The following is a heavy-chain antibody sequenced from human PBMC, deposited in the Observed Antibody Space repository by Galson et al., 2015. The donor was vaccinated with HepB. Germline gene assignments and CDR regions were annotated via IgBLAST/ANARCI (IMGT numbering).Heavy chain of an antibody. Sequence: SVKVSCKASGYTFTSYYMHWVRQAPGQGLEWMGILNPSGGSTIYAQKFQGRVTMTRDTSTSTVYMELSSLRSEDTAVYYCARGPYGSGTAYYGMDVWGQGTTVTVSS. D-gene: IGHD3-10*01. CDR1: GYTFTSYY. J-gene: IGHJ6*02. CDR2: LNPSGGST. CDR3: ARGPYGSGTAYYGMDV. V-gene: IGHV1-46*01.